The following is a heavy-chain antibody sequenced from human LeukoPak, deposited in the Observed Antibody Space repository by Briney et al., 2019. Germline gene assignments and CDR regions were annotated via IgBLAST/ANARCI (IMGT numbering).Heavy chain of an antibody. Sequence: SETLSLTCTVSGGSISSSTYYWGWIRQPPGKGLEWIGSINYGGSTYYNPSLKSRVTIYVDTSKNQFSLKLSSVTAADTAVYYCARAELANFWSGYCYFDYWGQGTLVTVSS. CDR2: INYGGST. V-gene: IGHV4-39*01. CDR3: ARAELANFWSGYCYFDY. CDR1: GGSISSSTYY. D-gene: IGHD3-3*01. J-gene: IGHJ4*02.